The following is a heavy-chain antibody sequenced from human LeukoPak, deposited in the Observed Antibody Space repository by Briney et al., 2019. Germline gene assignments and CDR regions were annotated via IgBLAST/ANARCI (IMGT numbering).Heavy chain of an antibody. CDR3: ARGSIAAPNWFDP. Sequence: ASVKVSCKASGGTFSNYAISWVRQAPGQGLEWMGGIIPIFGTANYAQKFQGRVTITADESTSTAYMELSSLRSEDTAVYYCARGSIAAPNWFDPWGQGTLVTVSS. CDR1: GGTFSNYA. D-gene: IGHD6-6*01. V-gene: IGHV1-69*13. J-gene: IGHJ5*02. CDR2: IIPIFGTA.